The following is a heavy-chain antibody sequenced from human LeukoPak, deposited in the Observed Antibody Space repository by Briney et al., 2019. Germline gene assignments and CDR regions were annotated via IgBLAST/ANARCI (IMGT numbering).Heavy chain of an antibody. CDR3: AKDYYGDY. Sequence: GGSLRLSCAASGFTFSRYGMNWVRQAPGKGLEWVSALSGSGASTYYADSVKGRFTISRDNSKNTLYLQMNSLRAEDTAVYYCAKDYYGDYWGQGTLVTVSS. J-gene: IGHJ4*02. CDR2: LSGSGAST. CDR1: GFTFSRYG. V-gene: IGHV3-23*01. D-gene: IGHD3-22*01.